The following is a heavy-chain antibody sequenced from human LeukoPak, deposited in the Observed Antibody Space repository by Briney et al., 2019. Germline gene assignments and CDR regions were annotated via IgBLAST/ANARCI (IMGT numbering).Heavy chain of an antibody. J-gene: IGHJ5*02. CDR1: GFTFSSYA. D-gene: IGHD3-10*01. V-gene: IGHV3-23*01. Sequence: GGSLRLSCAASGFTFSSYAMSWVRQAPGKGLEWVSAISGSGGSTYYADSVKGRFTISRDNSKNTLYVQVNSLRAEDTAVYYCAKGGLWFGGFDPWGQGTLVTVSS. CDR2: ISGSGGST. CDR3: AKGGLWFGGFDP.